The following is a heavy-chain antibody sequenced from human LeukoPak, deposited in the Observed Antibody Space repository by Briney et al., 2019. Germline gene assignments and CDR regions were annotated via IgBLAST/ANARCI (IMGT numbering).Heavy chain of an antibody. CDR2: IQYDGSNE. J-gene: IGHJ4*02. V-gene: IGHV3-30*02. D-gene: IGHD3-10*01. CDR3: ARALWFGELSRNY. CDR1: GFTFSSYG. Sequence: PGGSLRLSCAASGFTFSSYGMHWVRQAPGKGLEWVAYIQYDGSNEQYADSVKGRFTISRDNAKNSLYLQMNSLRAEDTAVYYCARALWFGELSRNYWGQGTLVTVSS.